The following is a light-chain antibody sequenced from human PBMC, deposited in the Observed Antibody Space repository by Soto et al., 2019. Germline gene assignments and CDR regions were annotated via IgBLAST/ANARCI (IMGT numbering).Light chain of an antibody. V-gene: IGLV2-14*01. CDR2: DVS. CDR1: SSDVGGYDY. J-gene: IGLJ1*01. CDR3: SSYTSSSTHNYV. Sequence: QSALTQPASVSGSPGQSITISCSGTSSDVGGYDYVFWYQQHPSKAPKLLIYDVSNRPSGVPDRFSGSKSGNTASLSISGLQAEDEADYYCSSYTSSSTHNYVFGTGTKLTVL.